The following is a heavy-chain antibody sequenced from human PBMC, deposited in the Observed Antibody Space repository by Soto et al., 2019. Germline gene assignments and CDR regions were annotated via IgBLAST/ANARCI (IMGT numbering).Heavy chain of an antibody. J-gene: IGHJ4*02. Sequence: QLQLQESGSGLVKPSETLSLTCIVSNGSISSRSSYWGWIRQTPGKGLEWIGSIYYIGNTYYNPSLKSRVTISIDTSKTQFSLKMNSVTAADPAVYFCGGQDYGAKGYYLENWGQGALVTVSS. D-gene: IGHD4-17*01. V-gene: IGHV4-39*01. CDR1: NGSISSRSSY. CDR2: IYYIGNT. CDR3: GGQDYGAKGYYLEN.